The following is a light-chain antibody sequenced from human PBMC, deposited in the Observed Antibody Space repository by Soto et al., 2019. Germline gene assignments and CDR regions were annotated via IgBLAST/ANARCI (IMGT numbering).Light chain of an antibody. J-gene: IGKJ2*01. V-gene: IGKV1-5*01. CDR2: DAS. CDR3: QHYNHYPFT. Sequence: DIQMTQSPSTLSASVGDRVTITCRPSESISTWLAWYQQKPGKAPKLLIYDASTLQTGVPSRFSGSGSGTKFTLTISSLQPDDSATYFCQHYNHYPFTFGQGTKLESK. CDR1: ESISTW.